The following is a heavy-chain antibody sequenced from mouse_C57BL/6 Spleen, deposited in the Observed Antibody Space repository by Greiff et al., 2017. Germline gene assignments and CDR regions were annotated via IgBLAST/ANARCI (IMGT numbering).Heavy chain of an antibody. CDR3: ARYYGRGYFDY. J-gene: IGHJ2*01. V-gene: IGHV1-26*01. Sequence: EVQLQQSGPELVKPGASVKISCKASGYTFTDYYMNWVKQSHGKSLEWIGDINPNNGGTSYNQKFKGKATLTVDKSSSTAYMELRSLTSEDSAVYYCARYYGRGYFDYWGQGTTLTVSS. CDR2: INPNNGGT. D-gene: IGHD1-1*01. CDR1: GYTFTDYY.